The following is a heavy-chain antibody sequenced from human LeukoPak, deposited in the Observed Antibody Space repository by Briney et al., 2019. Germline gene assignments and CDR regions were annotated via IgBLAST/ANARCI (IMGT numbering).Heavy chain of an antibody. CDR1: GFTFSSYG. J-gene: IGHJ4*02. CDR2: ISYDGSNK. CDR3: AKLGYCGSTSCSTFDY. D-gene: IGHD2-2*01. Sequence: GGSLRLSCAASGFTFSSYGMHWVRQAPGKGLEWVAVISYDGSNKYYADSVKGRFTISRDNSKNTLYLQMNSLRAEDTAVYYCAKLGYCGSTSCSTFDYWGQGTLVTVSS. V-gene: IGHV3-30*18.